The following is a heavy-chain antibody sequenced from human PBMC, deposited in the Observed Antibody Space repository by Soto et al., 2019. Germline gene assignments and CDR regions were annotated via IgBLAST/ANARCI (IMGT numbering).Heavy chain of an antibody. V-gene: IGHV4-34*01. CDR3: ARTPLRIAVAGGTSGVDY. D-gene: IGHD6-19*01. CDR2: INHSGST. CDR1: GGSFSGYY. J-gene: IGHJ4*02. Sequence: TLSLTCAVYGGSFSGYYWSWIRQPPGKGLEWIGEINHSGSTNYNPSLKSRVTISVDTSKNQFSLKLSSVTAADTAVYYCARTPLRIAVAGGTSGVDYWGQGTLVTVSS.